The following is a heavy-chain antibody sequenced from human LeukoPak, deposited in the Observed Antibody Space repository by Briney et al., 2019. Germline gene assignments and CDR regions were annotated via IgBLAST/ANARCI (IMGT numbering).Heavy chain of an antibody. J-gene: IGHJ6*02. D-gene: IGHD5-12*01. CDR3: AREWLRHYYYYGMDV. CDR1: GYTFTGSY. V-gene: IGHV1-2*02. CDR2: INPNSGGT. Sequence: ASVKVSCKASGYTFTGSYMHWVRQAPGQGLEWMGWINPNSGGTNYAQKFQGRVTMTRDTSISTAYMELSRLRSDDTAVYYCAREWLRHYYYYGMDVWGQGTTVTVSS.